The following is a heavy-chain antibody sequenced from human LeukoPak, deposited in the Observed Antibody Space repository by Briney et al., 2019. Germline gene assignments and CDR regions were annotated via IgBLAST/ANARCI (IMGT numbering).Heavy chain of an antibody. J-gene: IGHJ1*01. CDR2: IRNKANNYAT. CDR1: GFTFSGST. Sequence: PGGSLRLSCAASGFTFSGSTMHWLRQAPGKGPEWVARIRNKANNYATAYSPSVTGRFTISRDDPMSTTYLQMTSLETEDTAVYYCARGGNEVVADAEYFQHWGQGTLVTVSS. D-gene: IGHD3-22*01. CDR3: ARGGNEVVADAEYFQH. V-gene: IGHV3-73*01.